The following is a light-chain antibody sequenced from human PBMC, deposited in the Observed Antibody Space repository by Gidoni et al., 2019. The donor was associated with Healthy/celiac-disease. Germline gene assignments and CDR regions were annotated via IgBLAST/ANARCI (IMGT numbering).Light chain of an antibody. CDR3: QQANSFPSLT. Sequence: DIQMTHSPSSVSASVGDRVTITCRAGQAISSWLAWYQQKPGKAPKLLISATSSLQSGVPSRFSGSGSETDFTLTISSLQPGDFATYYCQQANSFPSLTFGGGTKVEIK. CDR1: QAISSW. CDR2: ATS. V-gene: IGKV1-12*02. J-gene: IGKJ4*01.